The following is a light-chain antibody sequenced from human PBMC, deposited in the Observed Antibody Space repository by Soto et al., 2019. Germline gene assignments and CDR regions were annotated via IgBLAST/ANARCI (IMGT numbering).Light chain of an antibody. V-gene: IGLV2-23*01. CDR2: EGS. Sequence: QSALTQPASVSGSPGQSITISCTGTSSDVGSYNLVSWYQQHPGKAPKLMIYEGSKRPSGVSNRFSGSKSGNTASLTISGLQAEDEADYYCCSYVGSSTYLFGTGTNVTVL. CDR3: CSYVGSSTYL. J-gene: IGLJ1*01. CDR1: SSDVGSYNL.